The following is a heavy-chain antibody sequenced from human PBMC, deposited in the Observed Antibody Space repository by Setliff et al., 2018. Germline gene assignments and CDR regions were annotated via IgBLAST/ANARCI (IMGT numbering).Heavy chain of an antibody. CDR3: ARDAAFGGSSWYYYMDV. V-gene: IGHV4-4*07. J-gene: IGHJ6*03. D-gene: IGHD6-13*01. Sequence: SETLSLTCTVSGGSISSYYWSWIRQPAGKGLEWIGHIYIGGSANYNPSLKSRVTMSIDTSKNQFSLKLNSVTAADMAVYYCARDAAFGGSSWYYYMDVWAKGTTVTVSS. CDR1: GGSISSYY. CDR2: IYIGGSA.